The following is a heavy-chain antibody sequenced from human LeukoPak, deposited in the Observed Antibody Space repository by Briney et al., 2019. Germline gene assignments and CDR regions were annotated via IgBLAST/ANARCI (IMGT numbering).Heavy chain of an antibody. CDR2: INPNSGGT. CDR3: AAEYSGYVNWFDP. V-gene: IGHV1-2*02. J-gene: IGHJ5*02. CDR1: GYTFTGYC. D-gene: IGHD5-12*01. Sequence: ASVKVSCKASGYTFTGYCMHWVRQAPGQGLEWMGWINPNSGGTNYAQKFQGRVTMTRDTSISTAYMELSRLRSDDTAVYYCAAEYSGYVNWFDPWGQGTLVTVSS.